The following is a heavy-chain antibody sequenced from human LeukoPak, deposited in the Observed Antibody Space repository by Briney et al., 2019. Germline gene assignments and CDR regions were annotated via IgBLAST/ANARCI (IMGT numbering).Heavy chain of an antibody. CDR3: ARGHSYGYGWFDP. CDR2: IYYSGST. J-gene: IGHJ5*02. V-gene: IGHV4-30-4*01. CDR1: GGSISSGDYY. D-gene: IGHD5-18*01. Sequence: PSQTLSLTCTVSGGSISSGDYYWSWIRQPPGKGLEWIGYIYYSGSTYYNPSLKSRVTISVDTSKNQFSLKLSSVTAADTAVYYCARGHSYGYGWFDPWGQGTLVTVSS.